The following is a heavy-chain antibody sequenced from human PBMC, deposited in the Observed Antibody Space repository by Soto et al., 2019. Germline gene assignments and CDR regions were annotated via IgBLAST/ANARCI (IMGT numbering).Heavy chain of an antibody. CDR2: TYYRSKWYN. CDR1: GDSVSSNSAA. D-gene: IGHD3-3*01. Sequence: SQTLSLTCAISGDSVSSNSAALNWIRQSPSRGLEWLGRTYYRSKWYNDYAVSVKSRITINPDTSKNQFSLQLNSVTPEDTAVYYCARDWGIWSGYYGYYYYGMDVWGQGTTVTVSS. CDR3: ARDWGIWSGYYGYYYYGMDV. V-gene: IGHV6-1*01. J-gene: IGHJ6*02.